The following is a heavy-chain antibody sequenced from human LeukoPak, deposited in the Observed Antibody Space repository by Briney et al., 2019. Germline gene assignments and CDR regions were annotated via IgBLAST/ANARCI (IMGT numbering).Heavy chain of an antibody. V-gene: IGHV5-51*01. CDR2: IYPGDSDT. J-gene: IGHJ4*02. CDR3: ARLARDGYNLRVSIGFDY. CDR1: GYSFTSYW. D-gene: IGHD5-24*01. Sequence: TGESLKISCKGSGYSFTSYWIGWVRQMPGKGLEWMGIIYPGDSDTRYSPSFQGQVTISADKSISTAYLQWSSLKASDTAMYYCARLARDGYNLRVSIGFDYWGQGTLVTVSS.